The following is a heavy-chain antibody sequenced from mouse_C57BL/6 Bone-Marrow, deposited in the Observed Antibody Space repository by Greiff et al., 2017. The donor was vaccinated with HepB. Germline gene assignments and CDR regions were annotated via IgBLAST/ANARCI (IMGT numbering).Heavy chain of an antibody. V-gene: IGHV3-3*01. CDR3: ARGDYYGSSPWWYFDV. Sequence: EVQLKESGPSLVRPSQTLSLTCTVTGFSINSDCYWIWIRQFPGNKLEYIGYTFYSGITYYNPSLERRTYITRDTSKNQFSLKLSSVTTEDTATYYCARGDYYGSSPWWYFDVWGTGTTVTVSS. D-gene: IGHD1-1*01. J-gene: IGHJ1*03. CDR1: GFSINSDCY. CDR2: TFYSGIT.